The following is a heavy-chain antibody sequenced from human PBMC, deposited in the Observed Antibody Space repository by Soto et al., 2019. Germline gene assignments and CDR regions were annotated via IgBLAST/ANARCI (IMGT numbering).Heavy chain of an antibody. CDR1: GFTFSSYD. Sequence: GGSLRLSCAASGFTFSSYDMHWVRQATGKGLEWVSAIGTAGDTYYPGSVKGRFTISRENAKNSLYLQMNSLRAGDTAVYYCARSITMVRGDYYYYYGMDVWGQGTTVTVSS. CDR3: ARSITMVRGDYYYYYGMDV. J-gene: IGHJ6*02. V-gene: IGHV3-13*04. CDR2: IGTAGDT. D-gene: IGHD3-10*01.